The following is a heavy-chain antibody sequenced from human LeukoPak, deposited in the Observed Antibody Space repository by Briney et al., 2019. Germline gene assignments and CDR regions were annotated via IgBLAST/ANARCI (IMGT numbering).Heavy chain of an antibody. Sequence: SETLSLTCTVSGDSVSTNLYYWGWIRQPPGKGLEGIGNLFHIGTTYYNPSRKSRVSISVDTSKNQFSVKLNSVTAADTAVYYCARQGYGRSSFFDHWGQGTLVTVSS. CDR2: LFHIGTT. V-gene: IGHV4-39*01. D-gene: IGHD6-6*01. CDR1: GDSVSTNLYY. CDR3: ARQGYGRSSFFDH. J-gene: IGHJ4*02.